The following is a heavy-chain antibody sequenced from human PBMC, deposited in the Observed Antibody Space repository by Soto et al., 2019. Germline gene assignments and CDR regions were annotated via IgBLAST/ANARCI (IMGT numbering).Heavy chain of an antibody. CDR2: INHSGST. V-gene: IGHV4-34*01. CDR1: GGSFSGYY. Sequence: QVQLQQWGAGLLKPSETLSLTCAVYGGSFSGYYWSWIRQPPGKGLEWSGEINHSGSTNYNPSLKSRVTISVDTSQNQFSLKLSSVTAADTAVYYCARETGYCSGGSCRDLDYWGQGTLVTVSS. CDR3: ARETGYCSGGSCRDLDY. J-gene: IGHJ4*02. D-gene: IGHD2-15*01.